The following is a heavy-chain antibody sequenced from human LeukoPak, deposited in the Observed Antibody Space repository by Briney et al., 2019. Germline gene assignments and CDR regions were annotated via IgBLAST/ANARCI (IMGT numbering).Heavy chain of an antibody. J-gene: IGHJ4*02. D-gene: IGHD6-13*01. CDR1: GFTFSSYS. CDR3: AREQQLTFDY. Sequence: GGSLRLSCAASGFTFSSYSMNWVRQAPGKGLEWVSVIYSGGSTYYADSVKGRFTISRDNSKNTLYLQMNSLRAEDTAVYYCAREQQLTFDYWGQGTLVTVSS. CDR2: IYSGGST. V-gene: IGHV3-53*01.